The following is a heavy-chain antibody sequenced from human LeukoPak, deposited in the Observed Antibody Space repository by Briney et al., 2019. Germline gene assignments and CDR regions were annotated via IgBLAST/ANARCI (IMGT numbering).Heavy chain of an antibody. J-gene: IGHJ4*02. V-gene: IGHV3-21*01. CDR1: GFTFSSYS. CDR2: ISSSRSYI. CDR3: ARGLLQRAGFDY. D-gene: IGHD6-25*01. Sequence: GGSLRLSCAASGFTFSSYSMNWVRQAPGKGLEWVSSISSSRSYIYYADSVKGRFTISRDNAKNSLYLQMKSLRAEDTAVYYCARGLLQRAGFDYWGQGTLVTGSP.